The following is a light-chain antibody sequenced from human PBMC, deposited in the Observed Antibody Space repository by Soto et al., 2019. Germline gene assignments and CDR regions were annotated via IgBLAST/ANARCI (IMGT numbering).Light chain of an antibody. CDR1: QSISSW. J-gene: IGKJ1*01. CDR2: NAS. V-gene: IGKV1-5*03. Sequence: DIPMTQSPSTLSASVGDGVTITCRASQSISSWLAWYQQKPGKAPKLLIYNASSLESGVPSRFSGSGSGTEFTLTISSLQPDDFATYYCQQYNSYSWTFGQGTKVEIK. CDR3: QQYNSYSWT.